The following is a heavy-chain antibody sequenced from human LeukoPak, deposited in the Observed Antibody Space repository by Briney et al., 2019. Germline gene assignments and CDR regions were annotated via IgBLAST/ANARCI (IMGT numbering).Heavy chain of an antibody. J-gene: IGHJ4*02. Sequence: GGSLRLSCAASGFTFISYARNGVRPAPGKGLEWGSRISTSGVTKYYADSGNGRFTISRDNSKNMLNLQMDSLRAEDTAIYFCAKDYGSGTYYAPSSSDDGGQGTLVTVYS. D-gene: IGHD3-10*01. CDR2: ISTSGVTK. V-gene: IGHV3-23*01. CDR3: AKDYGSGTYYAPSSSDD. CDR1: GFTFISYA.